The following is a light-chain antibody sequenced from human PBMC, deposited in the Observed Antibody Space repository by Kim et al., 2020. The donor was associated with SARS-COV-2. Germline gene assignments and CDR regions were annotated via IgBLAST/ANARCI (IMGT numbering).Light chain of an antibody. CDR1: SSDVGGYNS. V-gene: IGLV2-14*01. CDR3: NSYTSSSTFV. J-gene: IGLJ1*01. Sequence: QSALTQPASVSGSPGQSITISCTGTSSDVGGYNSVSWYQQHPDKAPKLMIYGVTKRPSGLSNRFSGSKSGNTASLTISGLQAEDEAVYYCNSYTSSSTFVFGTGTKV. CDR2: GVT.